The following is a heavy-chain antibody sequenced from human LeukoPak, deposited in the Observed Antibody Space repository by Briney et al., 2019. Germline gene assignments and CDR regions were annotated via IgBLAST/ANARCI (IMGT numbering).Heavy chain of an antibody. J-gene: IGHJ4*02. D-gene: IGHD6-19*01. V-gene: IGHV4-31*03. CDR2: IYYSGST. CDR3: ASWVRSSGWYIFDY. Sequence: SETLSLTCTVSGGSISSGGYYWSWIRQHPGKGLEWIGYIYYSGSTYYNPSLKSRVTISVDTSKNQFSLKLSSVTAADTAVYYCASWVRSSGWYIFDYWGQGTLVTVSS. CDR1: GGSISSGGYY.